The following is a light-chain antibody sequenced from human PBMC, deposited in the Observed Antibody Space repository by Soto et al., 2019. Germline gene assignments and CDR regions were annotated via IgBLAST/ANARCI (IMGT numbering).Light chain of an antibody. V-gene: IGKV1-5*01. Sequence: DIQLTQSPSFLSASVGDRVTVTCRASQTINDYLAWFQQKPGKAPKLLIYDASSLDSRVPSRFSGSGSGTEFTLTISSLQPDDFATYYCQQYNSYPYTFGQGTKVEIK. CDR1: QTINDY. J-gene: IGKJ2*01. CDR2: DAS. CDR3: QQYNSYPYT.